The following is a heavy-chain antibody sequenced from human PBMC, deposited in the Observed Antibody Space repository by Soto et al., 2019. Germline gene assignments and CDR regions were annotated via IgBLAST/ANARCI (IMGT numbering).Heavy chain of an antibody. Sequence: SETLSLTCTVSGGSISSGDYHWSWIRQPPGKGLEWIGYIYYSGSTYYNPSLKSRVTISVDTSKNQFSLKLSSVTAADTAVYYCAAYSGYFYYFDYWGQGTLVTVSS. CDR2: IYYSGST. CDR1: GGSISSGDYH. D-gene: IGHD5-12*01. CDR3: AAYSGYFYYFDY. J-gene: IGHJ4*02. V-gene: IGHV4-30-4*01.